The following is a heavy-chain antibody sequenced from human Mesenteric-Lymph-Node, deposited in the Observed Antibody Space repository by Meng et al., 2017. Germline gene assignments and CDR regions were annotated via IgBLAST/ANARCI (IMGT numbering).Heavy chain of an antibody. Sequence: EVQLVEPGGGLVQPGGSLRLSYAASGFTFTDHYMDWVRQAPGKGLEWVGRITNTPNRYPTNYAASVKGRFTISRDDSKNSLYLEMNSLKIEDTAVYYCARDTSTSLDYWGQGALVTVSS. V-gene: IGHV3-72*01. CDR2: ITNTPNRYPT. CDR3: ARDTSTSLDY. D-gene: IGHD2/OR15-2a*01. J-gene: IGHJ4*02. CDR1: GFTFTDHY.